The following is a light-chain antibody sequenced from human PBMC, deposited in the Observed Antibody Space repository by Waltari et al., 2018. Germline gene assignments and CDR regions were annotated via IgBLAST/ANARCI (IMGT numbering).Light chain of an antibody. V-gene: IGLV3-21*04. CDR1: NIGGKS. J-gene: IGLJ1*01. CDR2: YDT. CDR3: QVWDSSSDQGV. Sequence: SYVLTQPPSVSVAPGKTATITCGGNNIGGKSVHWYQQKPGQAPVLVIDYDTDRPSGIPERFSCSNSGNTATLTITRAEAGDEADYYCQVWDSSSDQGVFGPGTKVTVL.